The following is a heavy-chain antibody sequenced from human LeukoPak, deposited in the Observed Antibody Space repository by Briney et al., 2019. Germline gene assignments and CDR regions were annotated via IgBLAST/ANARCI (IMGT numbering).Heavy chain of an antibody. J-gene: IGHJ4*01. CDR2: INQDESAN. Sequence: GGSLRLSCAASGFTFSSYGMSWVRQAPGKGLEWVASINQDESANFYVDSVKGRFTISRDNTKNLLFLQMNSLRVEDTAVYYCAKLLRGVTIYDFWGHGDLVTVSS. V-gene: IGHV3-7*01. CDR3: AKLLRGVTIYDF. D-gene: IGHD5-24*01. CDR1: GFTFSSYG.